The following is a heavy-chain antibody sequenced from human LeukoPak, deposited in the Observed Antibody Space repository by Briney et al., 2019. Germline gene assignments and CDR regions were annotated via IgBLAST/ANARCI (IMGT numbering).Heavy chain of an antibody. CDR3: ARDTGDSLSHIVVVPAAATGAFDI. V-gene: IGHV1-69*05. Sequence: SVKVSCKASGGTFSSYAISWVRQAPGQGLEWMGGIIPIFGTANYAQKFQGRVTITTDESTSTAYMELSSLRSEDTAVYYCARDTGDSLSHIVVVPAAATGAFDIWGQGTMVTVSS. CDR2: IIPIFGTA. J-gene: IGHJ3*02. D-gene: IGHD2-2*01. CDR1: GGTFSSYA.